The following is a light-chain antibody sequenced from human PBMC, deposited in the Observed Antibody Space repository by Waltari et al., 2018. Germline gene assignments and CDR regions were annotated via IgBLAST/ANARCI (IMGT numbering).Light chain of an antibody. CDR3: QEYYSTPLT. J-gene: IGKJ2*01. CDR1: QSIGSS. V-gene: IGKV6-21*01. Sequence: EIVLTQSPDFQSVTPKETVTITCRASQSIGSSLHWYQQKPDQSPKLLIRYASQSFSGVPSRFSGSGSGTDFTLTINSLEAEDAATYYCQEYYSTPLTFGQGTKLEIK. CDR2: YAS.